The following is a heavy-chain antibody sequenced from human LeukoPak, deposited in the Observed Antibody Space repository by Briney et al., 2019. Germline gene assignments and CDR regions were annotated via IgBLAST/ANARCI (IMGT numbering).Heavy chain of an antibody. J-gene: IGHJ3*02. V-gene: IGHV4-59*01. Sequence: SETLSLTCKVYGGSISTYYWSWIRQPPGKGLEWIGNIYHSGITSYNPSLKSRVTISLDTSKNQFSLKLSSVTAADTAVYYCARARTGYYYPDAFDIWGQGTMVTVSS. D-gene: IGHD3-22*01. CDR2: IYHSGIT. CDR1: GGSISTYY. CDR3: ARARTGYYYPDAFDI.